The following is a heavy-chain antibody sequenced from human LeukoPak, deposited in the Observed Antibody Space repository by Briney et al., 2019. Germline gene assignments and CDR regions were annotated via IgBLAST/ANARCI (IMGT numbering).Heavy chain of an antibody. CDR1: GGSISSGSYY. V-gene: IGHV4-61*02. J-gene: IGHJ4*02. D-gene: IGHD3-10*01. CDR2: IYTSGST. Sequence: PSQTLSLTCTVSGGSISSGSYYWSWIRQPAGKGLEWIGRIYTSGSTNYNPSLKSRFTISVDTSKNQFSLKLSSVTAADTAVYYCARDQRYYYGSGSYYNVFDYWGQGTLVTVSS. CDR3: ARDQRYYYGSGSYYNVFDY.